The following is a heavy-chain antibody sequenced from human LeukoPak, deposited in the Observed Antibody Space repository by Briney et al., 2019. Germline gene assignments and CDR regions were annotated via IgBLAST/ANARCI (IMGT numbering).Heavy chain of an antibody. CDR1: GGSISSYY. V-gene: IGHV4-59*01. J-gene: IGHJ3*02. Sequence: PSETLSLTCTVSGGSISSYYWSWIRQPPGKGLEWIGYIYYSGSTNYNPSLKSRVTISVDTSKNQFSLKLSSVTAADTAVYYCARDRQQWLVRGAFDIWGQGTMVTVSS. D-gene: IGHD6-19*01. CDR2: IYYSGST. CDR3: ARDRQQWLVRGAFDI.